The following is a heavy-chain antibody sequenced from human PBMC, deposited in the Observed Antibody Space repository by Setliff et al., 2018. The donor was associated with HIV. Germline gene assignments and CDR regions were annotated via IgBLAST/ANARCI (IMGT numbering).Heavy chain of an antibody. J-gene: IGHJ4*02. CDR2: IFYTGFT. CDR3: TREGRGDPALATTRLDY. Sequence: SETLSLTCSVSGDSFSTRRYVWGWVRHSTGGGLEWIGNIFYTGFTHYNPSLKSRVTISIDTSKNHFSLSLASVSDSDTAVYYCTREGRGDPALATTRLDYWGQGKLVTVSS. D-gene: IGHD1-1*01. V-gene: IGHV4-39*02. CDR1: GDSFSTRRYV.